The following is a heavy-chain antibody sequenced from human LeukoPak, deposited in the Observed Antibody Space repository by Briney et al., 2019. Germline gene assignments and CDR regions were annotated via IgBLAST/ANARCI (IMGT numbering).Heavy chain of an antibody. CDR3: ARDTTLTTYWFDP. V-gene: IGHV1-2*02. D-gene: IGHD4-17*01. J-gene: IGHJ5*02. CDR2: INPNSGGT. Sequence: GASVKVSCKASGYTFTGYYMHWVRQAPGQGLEWMGWINPNSGGTNYAQKFQGRVTMTRDTSISKPYMELSRLRSDDNAVDYYARDTTLTTYWFDPWGQGTLVTVSS. CDR1: GYTFTGYY.